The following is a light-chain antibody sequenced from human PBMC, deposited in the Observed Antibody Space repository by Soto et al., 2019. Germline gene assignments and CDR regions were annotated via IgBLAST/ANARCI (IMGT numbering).Light chain of an antibody. J-gene: IGKJ1*01. CDR2: GAS. CDR3: QQYGSSGT. CDR1: QGVSRK. V-gene: IGKV3-15*01. Sequence: DIVMTQSPATLSVAAGERVTFSCRASQGVSRKLAWYQHKPGQAPRLLISGASTGATGIPARFSGSGSGTEFTLTISRLEPEDFAVYYCQQYGSSGTFGQGTKVDIK.